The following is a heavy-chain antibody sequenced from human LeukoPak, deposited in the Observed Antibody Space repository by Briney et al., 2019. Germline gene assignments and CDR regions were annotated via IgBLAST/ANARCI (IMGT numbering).Heavy chain of an antibody. J-gene: IGHJ5*02. CDR3: ARLTNHYYGSGNP. CDR2: ISYDGSNK. D-gene: IGHD3-10*01. CDR1: GFTFSSYA. Sequence: GRSLRLSCAASGFTFSSYAMHWVRQALGKGLEWVAVISYDGSNKYYADSVKGRFTISRDNSKNTLYLQMNSLRAEDTAVYYCARLTNHYYGSGNPWGQGTLVTVSS. V-gene: IGHV3-30*04.